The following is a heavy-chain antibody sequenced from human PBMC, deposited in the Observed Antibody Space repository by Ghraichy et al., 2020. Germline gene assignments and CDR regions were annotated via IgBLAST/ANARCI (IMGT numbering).Heavy chain of an antibody. CDR1: GFTFSSYS. D-gene: IGHD3-10*01. J-gene: IGHJ5*02. CDR2: ISSSGVHI. Sequence: GGSLRLSCAGSGFTFSSYSLNWVRQAPGKGLEWVSSISSSGVHIYYAESVRGRFTVSRDNAKNTLSLEMNSLRAEDTAVYYCARVAGFSSSWFGGAGWLGRRGQGT. V-gene: IGHV3-21*01. CDR3: ARVAGFSSSWFGGAGWLGR.